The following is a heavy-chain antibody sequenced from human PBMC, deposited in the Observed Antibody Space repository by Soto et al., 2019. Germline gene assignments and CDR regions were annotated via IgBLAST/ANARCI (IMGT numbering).Heavy chain of an antibody. D-gene: IGHD2-8*01. Sequence: GGSLRLSCAASGFTFSAYTMNWVRQAPGKGLEWVSSISSSSTYIYYADSVKGRFTISRDNAKNSLYLQMNSLRAEDTAMYYCARDGFNEGIDWVFVLIDYWGQGTLVTVSS. V-gene: IGHV3-21*06. CDR1: GFTFSAYT. J-gene: IGHJ4*02. CDR2: ISSSSTYI. CDR3: ARDGFNEGIDWVFVLIDY.